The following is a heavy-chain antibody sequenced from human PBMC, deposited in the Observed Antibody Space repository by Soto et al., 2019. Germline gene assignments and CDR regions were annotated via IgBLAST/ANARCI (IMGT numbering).Heavy chain of an antibody. D-gene: IGHD3-10*01. CDR2: INPNSGGT. V-gene: IGHV1-2*04. Sequence: ASVKVSCKASGYTFTGYYMHWVRQAPGQGLEWMGWINPNSGGTNYAQKFQGWVTMTRDTSISTAYMELSRLRSDDTAVYYCARDXPAPVYGSGSYYRPLDYWGQGTLVTVSS. CDR3: ARDXPAPVYGSGSYYRPLDY. CDR1: GYTFTGYY. J-gene: IGHJ4*02.